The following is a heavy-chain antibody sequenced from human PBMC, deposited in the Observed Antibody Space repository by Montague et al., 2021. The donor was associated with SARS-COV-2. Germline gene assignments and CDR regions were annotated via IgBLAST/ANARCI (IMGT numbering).Heavy chain of an antibody. D-gene: IGHD3-10*01. J-gene: IGHJ6*03. Sequence: SETRSLTCAVHGTSFSGYYWNWIRQPPGKGLEWIGEINHGGSTKCSPSLKSRLTISADTSKNQFSLKLTSVAAADTAVYYCARLRDGVVPSPILGVGPYYSYYYMDVWGRGTTVTVSS. CDR3: ARLRDGVVPSPILGVGPYYSYYYMDV. CDR1: GTSFSGYY. CDR2: INHGGST. V-gene: IGHV4-34*01.